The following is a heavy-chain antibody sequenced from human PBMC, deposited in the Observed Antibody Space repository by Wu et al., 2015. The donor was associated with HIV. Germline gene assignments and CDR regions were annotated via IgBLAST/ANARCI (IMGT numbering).Heavy chain of an antibody. V-gene: IGHV1-2*02. CDR3: ARDWQYQVTFGDYYMDI. Sequence: QVQLVQSGAEVKKPGAAVTVSCKTSGYTFTNYFIHWVRQAPGQGLEWMGWINPNSGGTNYAQKFQGRLTMTSETSISTVHMELTSLRSDDTATYYCARDWQYQVTFGDYYMDIWGNGTTVIVS. D-gene: IGHD3-3*01. J-gene: IGHJ6*03. CDR2: INPNSGGT. CDR1: GYTFTNYF.